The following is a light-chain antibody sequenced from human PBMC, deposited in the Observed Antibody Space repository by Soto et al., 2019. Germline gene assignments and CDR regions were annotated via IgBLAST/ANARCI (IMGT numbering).Light chain of an antibody. CDR2: GAS. Sequence: MTQSPSSLSASVGYRFTITCRASQSVSSLLAWYQHKPGQAPRLLIYGASTRATGIPDRFSASGSGTEFALTISSLQSGDFAVYYCQQYNNWPLTFGGGTTWDIK. CDR3: QQYNNWPLT. V-gene: IGKV3-15*01. J-gene: IGKJ4*01. CDR1: QSVSSL.